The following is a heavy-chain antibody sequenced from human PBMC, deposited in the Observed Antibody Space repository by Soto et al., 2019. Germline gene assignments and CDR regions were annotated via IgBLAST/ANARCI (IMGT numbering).Heavy chain of an antibody. CDR2: TYYRSKWYN. CDR1: GDCVSSNSAA. V-gene: IGHV6-1*01. CDR3: AIDLYCYGLHNCYDP. J-gene: IGHJ5*02. D-gene: IGHD3-10*01. Sequence: SQSPCLTCAISGDCVSSNSAAWNWNRQSRSRGLEWLGRTYYRSKWYNDYAVSVKSRITINTDTSKNQLCLQLNSVTPEDTAGYYCAIDLYCYGLHNCYDPWGRGTLVTVPA.